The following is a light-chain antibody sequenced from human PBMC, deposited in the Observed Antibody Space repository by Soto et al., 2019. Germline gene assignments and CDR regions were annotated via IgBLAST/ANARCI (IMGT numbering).Light chain of an antibody. CDR3: NSYTSRSTYV. CDR2: DVS. J-gene: IGLJ1*01. CDR1: SSDVGGYNY. V-gene: IGLV2-14*01. Sequence: QSALTQPASVSGSPGQSITISCTGTSSDVGGYNYVYWYQQHPGQAPKLMIYDVSNRPSGVSNRFSGSMSGNTASLTISGLQAEDEADYYCNSYTSRSTYVFGTGTKLTVL.